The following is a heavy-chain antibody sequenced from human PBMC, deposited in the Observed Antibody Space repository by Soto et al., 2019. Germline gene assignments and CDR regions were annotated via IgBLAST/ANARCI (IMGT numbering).Heavy chain of an antibody. V-gene: IGHV3-64D*06. J-gene: IGHJ4*02. CDR3: VKDRFIDY. Sequence: GGSLRLSCSVSGFSLSSYAMHWVRQAPGKGLEYASSISSDGRSTYYAASVKGRFTISRDNSKNMLYLQMSSLRPEDTAIYYCVKDRFIDYWGQGT. CDR1: GFSLSSYA. CDR2: ISSDGRST.